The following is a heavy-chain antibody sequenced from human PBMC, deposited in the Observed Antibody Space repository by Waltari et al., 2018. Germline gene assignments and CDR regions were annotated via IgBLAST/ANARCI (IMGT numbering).Heavy chain of an antibody. CDR2: RKQDGSEK. D-gene: IGHD6-19*01. CDR3: ASEPLSSGWYGY. J-gene: IGHJ4*02. CDR1: GFTFSGYW. Sequence: EVQLVESGGGLVQPGGSLRLSCAASGFTFSGYWMSWVRQAPGKGREWVANRKQDGSEKYYVDAVKGRFTIARDNAKNSLYLQMNSLRAEETAVYYCASEPLSSGWYGYWGQGTLVTVSS. V-gene: IGHV3-7*01.